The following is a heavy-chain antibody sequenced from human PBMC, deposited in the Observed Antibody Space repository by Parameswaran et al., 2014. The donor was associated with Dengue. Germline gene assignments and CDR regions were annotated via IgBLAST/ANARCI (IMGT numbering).Heavy chain of an antibody. CDR2: IYLGDSDI. Sequence: VRQMPGKGLEWMGIIYLGDSDIRYSPSFQGQVTISADKSIDTAYLQWRSLKASDTAIYYCARQSSQGFDPWGQGTLVTVSS. J-gene: IGHJ5*02. V-gene: IGHV5-51*01. CDR3: ARQSSQGFDP.